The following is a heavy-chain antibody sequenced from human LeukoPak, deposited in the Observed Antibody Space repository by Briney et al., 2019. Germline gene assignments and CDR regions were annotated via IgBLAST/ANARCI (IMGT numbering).Heavy chain of an antibody. V-gene: IGHV1-2*02. CDR2: INPNSGGT. D-gene: IGHD3-3*01. CDR1: GYTFTGYY. J-gene: IGHJ6*03. Sequence: ASVKVSCKASGYTFTGYYMHWGRQAPGQGLEWMGWINPNSGGTNYAQKFQGRVTMTRDTSISTAYMELSRLRSDDTAVYYCARRAGIFGVVTVYYYMDVWGKGTTVTVSS. CDR3: ARRAGIFGVVTVYYYMDV.